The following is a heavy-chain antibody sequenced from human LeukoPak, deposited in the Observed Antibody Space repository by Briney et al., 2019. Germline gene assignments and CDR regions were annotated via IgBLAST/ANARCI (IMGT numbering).Heavy chain of an antibody. CDR1: GFTFSSYW. V-gene: IGHV3-7*01. Sequence: GGSLRLSCAASGFTFSSYWMSWVRQAPGKGLEWVANIKQDGSEKYYVDSVKGRFTIFRDNAKNSLHLQMNSLRAEDTAVYYCAGPPQAGPFDYWGQGILVTVSS. J-gene: IGHJ4*02. CDR3: AGPPQAGPFDY. CDR2: IKQDGSEK. D-gene: IGHD6-19*01.